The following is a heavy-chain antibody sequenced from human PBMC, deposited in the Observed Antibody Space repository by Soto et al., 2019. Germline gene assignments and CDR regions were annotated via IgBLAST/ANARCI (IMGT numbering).Heavy chain of an antibody. CDR2: INTGNGNT. CDR1: GYIFTTSA. Sequence: QIQLVQSGAEVKKPAASVRVSCMTSGYIFTTSAMHWVRLTPGQRLEWLGWINTGNGNTQYSQNFQGRVTITRDKSAKTAYMELSSLRSEDTAVYYCARDRATGFGSVVRRNWLDPWGEGTLVTVSS. J-gene: IGHJ5*02. V-gene: IGHV1-3*04. CDR3: ARDRATGFGSVVRRNWLDP. D-gene: IGHD2-15*01.